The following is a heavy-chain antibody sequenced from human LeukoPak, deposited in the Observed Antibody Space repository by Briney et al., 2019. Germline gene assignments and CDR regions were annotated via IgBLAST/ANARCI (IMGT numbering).Heavy chain of an antibody. D-gene: IGHD5-18*01. J-gene: IGHJ4*02. CDR1: GASMSTHY. Sequence: SGTLSLTCTVSGASMSTHYWSWLRQPPGKGLEWIGYLLDSWRTKDNPSLQSRVTLSADTSKNQFSLRLTSVTAADTAVYYCATIRRGSIYGYFDFWGQRILVTISS. V-gene: IGHV4-59*11. CDR3: ATIRRGSIYGYFDF. CDR2: LLDSWRT.